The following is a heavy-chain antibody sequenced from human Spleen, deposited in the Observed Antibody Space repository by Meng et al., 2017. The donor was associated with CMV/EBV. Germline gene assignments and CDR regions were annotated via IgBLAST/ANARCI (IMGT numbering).Heavy chain of an antibody. J-gene: IGHJ5*02. CDR3: ACTKITVVGVVTFETGSYNWFDP. CDR2: VYYTGST. D-gene: IGHD3-3*01. V-gene: IGHV4-61*08. Sequence: SETLSLTCTVSGGSVSSGGSYWSWIRQPPGKGPEWIGYVYYTGSTNYNPSLNSRVSISADTSNNQFSLKLRSVTAADTAVYYCACTKITVVGVVTFETGSYNWFDPWGQGTLVTVSS. CDR1: GGSVSSGGSY.